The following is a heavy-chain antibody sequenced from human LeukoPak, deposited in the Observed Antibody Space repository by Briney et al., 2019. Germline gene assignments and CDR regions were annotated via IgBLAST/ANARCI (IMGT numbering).Heavy chain of an antibody. CDR2: TNPSGGST. V-gene: IGHV1-46*01. D-gene: IGHD3-22*01. CDR3: ARDLRDSSGYSLDY. Sequence: ASVKVSCKASGNMFISHYIHWVRQAPGQGLEWMRITNPSGGSTNYAQKFQGRVTMTRDTSTSTVYMELSSLRSEDTAVYYCARDLRDSSGYSLDYWGQGTLVTVSS. CDR1: GNMFISHY. J-gene: IGHJ4*02.